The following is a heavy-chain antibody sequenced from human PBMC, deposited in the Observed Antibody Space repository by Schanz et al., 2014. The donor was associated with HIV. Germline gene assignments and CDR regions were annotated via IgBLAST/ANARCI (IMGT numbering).Heavy chain of an antibody. J-gene: IGHJ6*02. Sequence: QAQLVQSGAEVKKPGASVKVSCKASGYSFTSNFIHWVRQAPGQGLQWMGVINTNGGGTSDTLQGRVIIARDASTRTVYMYLSNLRFEDSAVYYCAREKMDTGGLDVWGQGTAVTVSS. CDR1: GYSFTSNF. CDR2: INTNGGGT. CDR3: AREKMDTGGLDV. V-gene: IGHV1-46*01.